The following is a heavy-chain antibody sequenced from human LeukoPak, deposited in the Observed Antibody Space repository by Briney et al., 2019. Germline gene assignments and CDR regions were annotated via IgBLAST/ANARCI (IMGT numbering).Heavy chain of an antibody. CDR3: ARERGYSSSWRINWFDP. V-gene: IGHV4-34*01. CDR1: GGSFSGYY. CDR2: INHSGST. D-gene: IGHD6-13*01. Sequence: SETLSLTCAVYGGSFSGYYWSWIRQPPGKGLEWIGEINHSGSTNYNPSLKSRVTISGDTSKNQFSLRLSSVTAADTAVYYCARERGYSSSWRINWFDPWGQGTLVTVSS. J-gene: IGHJ5*02.